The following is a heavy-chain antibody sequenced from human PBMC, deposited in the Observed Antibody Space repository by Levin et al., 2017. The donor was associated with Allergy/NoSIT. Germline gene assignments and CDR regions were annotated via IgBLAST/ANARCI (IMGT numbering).Heavy chain of an antibody. Sequence: SVKVSCKASGGTFSSYAISWVRQAPGQGLEWMGGIIPIFGTANYAQKFQGRVTITADESTSTAYMELSSLRSEDTAVYYCAREPTDCSSTSCYGDYWGQGTLVTVSS. J-gene: IGHJ4*02. D-gene: IGHD2-2*01. CDR1: GGTFSSYA. V-gene: IGHV1-69*13. CDR2: IIPIFGTA. CDR3: AREPTDCSSTSCYGDY.